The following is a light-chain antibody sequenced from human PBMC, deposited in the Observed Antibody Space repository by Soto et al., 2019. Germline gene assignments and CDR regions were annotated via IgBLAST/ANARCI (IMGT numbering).Light chain of an antibody. J-gene: IGKJ1*01. CDR1: QSVSNN. CDR2: AAS. Sequence: EIVMTQSPDTLSVSPGERATLACRASQSVSNNLAWYQQKPGQAPRLLIYAASTRATGIPARFSGSGSGTEFTVTISSLQSEDFAVYYCQQYNNWPQTFGQGTKVEIK. CDR3: QQYNNWPQT. V-gene: IGKV3-15*01.